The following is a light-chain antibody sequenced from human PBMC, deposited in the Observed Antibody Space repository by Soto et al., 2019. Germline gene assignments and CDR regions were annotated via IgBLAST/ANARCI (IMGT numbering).Light chain of an antibody. V-gene: IGKV3-11*01. CDR1: QSVSRY. Sequence: EVVLTQSPATLSLSPGERATLSCRASQSVSRYLAWYQQKPGQAPRLLIYDASNRATGIPARFSGSGSGTDFTLTISSLEPEDFAIYYCQQRQHWPPITFGQGTRLDIK. J-gene: IGKJ5*01. CDR2: DAS. CDR3: QQRQHWPPIT.